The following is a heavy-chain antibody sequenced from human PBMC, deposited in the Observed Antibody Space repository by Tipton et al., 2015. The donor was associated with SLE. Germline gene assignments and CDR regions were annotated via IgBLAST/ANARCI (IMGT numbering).Heavy chain of an antibody. D-gene: IGHD3-22*01. J-gene: IGHJ3*02. CDR2: IYYSGST. V-gene: IGHV4-39*07. Sequence: LRLSCTVSGGSISSSSYYWGWIRQPPGKGLEWIGSIYYSGSTYYNPSLKSRVTISVDRSKNQFSLKLSSVTAADTAVYYCARGNGMIVGDAFDIWGQGTMVTVSS. CDR3: ARGNGMIVGDAFDI. CDR1: GGSISSSSYY.